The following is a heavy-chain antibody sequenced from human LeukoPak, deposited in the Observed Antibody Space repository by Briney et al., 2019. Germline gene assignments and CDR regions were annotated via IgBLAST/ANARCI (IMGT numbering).Heavy chain of an antibody. V-gene: IGHV4-59*08. J-gene: IGHJ5*02. CDR1: GGSISSYY. CDR3: AKHGSGVNWFDP. D-gene: IGHD3-10*01. CDR2: FYYSGST. Sequence: SETLSHTCTVSGGSISSYYWSWIRQPPGKGLEWIGYFYYSGSTDYNPSLKSRVTISIDTSKNQFSLKLTSVTAADTAVYYCAKHGSGVNWFDPWGQGTLVTVSS.